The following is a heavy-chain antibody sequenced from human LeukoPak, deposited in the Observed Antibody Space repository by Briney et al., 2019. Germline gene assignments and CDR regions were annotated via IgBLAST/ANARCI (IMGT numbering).Heavy chain of an antibody. Sequence: ASVKVSCKASGYTFTSYDINWVRQATGQVLEWMGWMNPNSGNTGYAQKFQGRVTMTRNTSISTAYMELSSLRSEDTAVYYCARADSITMVRGVIGPDYWGQGTLVTVSS. D-gene: IGHD3-10*01. CDR1: GYTFTSYD. CDR3: ARADSITMVRGVIGPDY. V-gene: IGHV1-8*01. J-gene: IGHJ4*02. CDR2: MNPNSGNT.